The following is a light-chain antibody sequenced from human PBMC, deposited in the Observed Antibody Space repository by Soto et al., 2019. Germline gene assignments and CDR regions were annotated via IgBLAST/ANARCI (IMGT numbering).Light chain of an antibody. J-gene: IGKJ1*01. Sequence: EIVMTQSPATLSVSPWERATLSCGASQSVGSNLAWYQQKPGQAPRLLIYGASTRATGIPARFSGSGSGTEFSLTINSLQSEDFAVYYCQQYNNWPPWTFGQGTKVDIK. CDR2: GAS. CDR3: QQYNNWPPWT. CDR1: QSVGSN. V-gene: IGKV3-15*01.